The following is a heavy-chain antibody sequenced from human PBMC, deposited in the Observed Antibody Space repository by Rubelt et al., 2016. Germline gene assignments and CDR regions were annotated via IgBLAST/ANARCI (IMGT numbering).Heavy chain of an antibody. CDR1: GGSFSGYF. V-gene: IGHV4-34*01. D-gene: IGHD2-2*01. Sequence: VQLQQWGAGLLKPSETLSLTCGVYGGSFSGYFWSWIRQSPGTGLEWIGEITHSGSTTYNPSLKSRVTISVDTSKDQFSLTVTSVTTAVPAGYYCARHRASDPTAVFDYWGQGTLVTVSS. CDR3: ARHRASDPTAVFDY. CDR2: ITHSGST. J-gene: IGHJ4*02.